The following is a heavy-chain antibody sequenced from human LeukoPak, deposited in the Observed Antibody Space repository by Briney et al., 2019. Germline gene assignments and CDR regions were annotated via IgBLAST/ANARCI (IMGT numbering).Heavy chain of an antibody. CDR3: AKAEGATLFYYGVDV. V-gene: IGHV3-23*01. CDR1: KFTFGNYA. J-gene: IGHJ6*02. Sequence: GGSLRLSCVASKFTFGNYAMNWVRQAPGKGLEWASTISSGGGDTYYAGSVKGRFTISRDNSKNTLFLRMNSLRAEDTAVYYCAKAEGATLFYYGVDVWGQGTTVTVSS. CDR2: ISSGGGDT.